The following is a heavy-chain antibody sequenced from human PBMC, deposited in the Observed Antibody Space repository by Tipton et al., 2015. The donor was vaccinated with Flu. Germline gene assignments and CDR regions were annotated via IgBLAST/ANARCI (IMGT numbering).Heavy chain of an antibody. V-gene: IGHV3-7*01. CDR2: IKQDGSEK. Sequence: SLRLSCAASGFTFSSYWMSWVRQAPGKGLEWVANIKQDGSEKYYVDSVKGRFTISRDNAKNSLYLQMNSLRAEDTAVYYCARVSPYTHDAFDIWGHGTMVTVSS. CDR1: GFTFSSYW. D-gene: IGHD3-16*01. CDR3: ARVSPYTHDAFDI. J-gene: IGHJ3*02.